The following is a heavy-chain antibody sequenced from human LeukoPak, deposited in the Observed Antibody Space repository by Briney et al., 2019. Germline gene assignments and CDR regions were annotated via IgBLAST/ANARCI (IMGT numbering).Heavy chain of an antibody. CDR2: INHGGST. Sequence: SETLSLTCAVYGGSFSGYFWTWIRQAPGKGLEWIGEINHGGSTNYNPSLKSRVTISVDTSKNHFSLKLSSLTAADTAVYYCARGPPLTYDGSGYYFFDYWGQGTLVTVSS. J-gene: IGHJ4*02. D-gene: IGHD3-22*01. CDR1: GGSFSGYF. V-gene: IGHV4-34*01. CDR3: ARGPPLTYDGSGYYFFDY.